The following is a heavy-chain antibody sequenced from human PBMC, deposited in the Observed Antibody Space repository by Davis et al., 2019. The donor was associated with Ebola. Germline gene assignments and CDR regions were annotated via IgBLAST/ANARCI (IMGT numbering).Heavy chain of an antibody. V-gene: IGHV3-30-3*01. CDR1: GFTFSSYA. CDR2: ISYDGSNK. J-gene: IGHJ5*01. CDR3: ARDITYNSGWFDS. Sequence: GGSLRLSCAASGFTFSSYAMHWVRQAPGKGLEWVAVISYDGSNKFYADSVKGRFTISRDNSKKTLYLQMNSLGAEDTAVYYCARDITYNSGWFDSWGQGNLVTVSS. D-gene: IGHD6-19*01.